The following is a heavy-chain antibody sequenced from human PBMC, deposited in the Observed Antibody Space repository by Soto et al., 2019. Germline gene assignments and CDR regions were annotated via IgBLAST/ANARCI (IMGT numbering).Heavy chain of an antibody. CDR2: INDRGSI. CDR3: ARESHDILTGPPWVWYFDL. CDR1: GGSFSGYY. Sequence: QVQLQQWGAGLLRPLETLSLTCGVSGGSFSGYYWAWIRQFPGKGLEWIGEINDRGSINYNPSLKSRVSISVDTSKNHYSLNLRSVTAADTAVYYCARESHDILTGPPWVWYFDLWGRGTLVTVSS. D-gene: IGHD3-9*01. J-gene: IGHJ2*01. V-gene: IGHV4-34*01.